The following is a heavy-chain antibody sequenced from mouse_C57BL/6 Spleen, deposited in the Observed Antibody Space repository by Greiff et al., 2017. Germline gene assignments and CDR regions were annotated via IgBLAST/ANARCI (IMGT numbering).Heavy chain of an antibody. CDR2: ISRGGDYI. D-gene: IGHD2-3*01. Sequence: EVHLVESGEGLVKPGGSLTLSCAASGFTFSSYAMSWVRQTPEKRLEWVAYISRGGDYIYYADTVKGRFTISRDNARNTLYLQMSSLKSEDTAMYYCARDDGYYGWFAYWGQGTLVTVAA. CDR1: GFTFSSYA. V-gene: IGHV5S21*01. J-gene: IGHJ3*01. CDR3: ARDDGYYGWFAY.